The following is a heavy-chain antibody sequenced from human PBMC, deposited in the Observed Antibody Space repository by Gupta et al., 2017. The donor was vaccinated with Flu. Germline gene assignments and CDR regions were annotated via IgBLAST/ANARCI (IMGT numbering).Heavy chain of an antibody. Sequence: VQLVESGGGLVQPGGSLKLSCSASGFSFSDSAMHWVRQASGKGLEWVARVRRKANNYATSYASSVKGRFTISRDDSKNTAHLQMNSLKTEDTAVYYCTGSPVYAMDVWGQGTTVTVSS. CDR3: TGSPVYAMDV. J-gene: IGHJ6*02. CDR2: VRRKANNYAT. CDR1: GFSFSDSA. D-gene: IGHD2-8*01. V-gene: IGHV3-73*02.